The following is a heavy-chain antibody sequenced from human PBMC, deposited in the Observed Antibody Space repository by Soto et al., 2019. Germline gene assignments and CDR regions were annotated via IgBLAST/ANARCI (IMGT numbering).Heavy chain of an antibody. CDR2: IIPIFGTA. CDR1: GGTFSSYA. J-gene: IGHJ6*02. CDR3: ARAGREYSSSSPMGYYYGMDV. Sequence: QVQLVQSGAEVKKPGSSVKVSCKASGGTFSSYAISWVRQAPGQGLEWMGGIIPIFGTANYAQKFQGRVTITADKTTSTAYMELSSLRSEDTAVYYCARAGREYSSSSPMGYYYGMDVWGQGTTVTVSS. D-gene: IGHD6-6*01. V-gene: IGHV1-69*06.